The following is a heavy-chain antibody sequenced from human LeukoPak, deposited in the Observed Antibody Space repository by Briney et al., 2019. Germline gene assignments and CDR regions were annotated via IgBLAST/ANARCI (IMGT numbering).Heavy chain of an antibody. CDR2: LSDGGSHE. D-gene: IGHD4-11*01. V-gene: IGHV3-30*18. CDR3: AKEGAVNAKYAFDL. Sequence: GGSLRLSCAASGFTFSSYGMHWVRQAPGKGLEWVAVLSDGGSHEWFADSVKGRFTISRDNSKSTLYLQMNSLRVEDTAVYYCAKEGAVNAKYAFDLWGQGTVVTVSS. J-gene: IGHJ3*01. CDR1: GFTFSSYG.